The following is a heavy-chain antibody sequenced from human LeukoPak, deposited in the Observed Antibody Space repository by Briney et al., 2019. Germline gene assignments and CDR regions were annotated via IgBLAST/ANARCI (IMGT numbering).Heavy chain of an antibody. J-gene: IGHJ1*01. CDR2: ISSSGSTI. CDR1: GFTFSSYE. CDR3: ARVRTYYYGSGSYYNSLRH. D-gene: IGHD3-10*01. Sequence: PGGSLRLSCAASGFTFSSYEMNWVRQAPGKGLEWVSYISSSGSTIYYADSVKGRFTISRDNAKNSLYLQMNSLRSEDTAVYYCARVRTYYYGSGSYYNSLRHWGQGTLVTVSS. V-gene: IGHV3-48*03.